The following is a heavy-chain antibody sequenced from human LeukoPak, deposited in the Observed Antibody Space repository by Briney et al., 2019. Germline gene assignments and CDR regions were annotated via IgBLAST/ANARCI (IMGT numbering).Heavy chain of an antibody. D-gene: IGHD5-24*01. CDR3: ASSRGPMATMGPLVN. CDR2: IYYSGST. J-gene: IGHJ4*02. V-gene: IGHV4-61*01. Sequence: SETLSLTCTVSGGSVSSGSYYWSWIRQPPGKGLEWIGYIYYSGSTNYNPSLKSRVTISVDTSKNQFSLKLSSVTAADTAVYYCASSRGPMATMGPLVNWGQGALVTVSS. CDR1: GGSVSSGSYY.